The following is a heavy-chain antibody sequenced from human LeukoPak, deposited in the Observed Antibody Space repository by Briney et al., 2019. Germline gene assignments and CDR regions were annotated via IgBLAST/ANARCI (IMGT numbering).Heavy chain of an antibody. Sequence: PGGSLILSCATSVFTLTSAWMSWVRQAPGKGLEWVGLIKSKVNGKTTDYGATVKGRFIFSRDDSNNIVYLQMNSLIAEDTAVYCGIAGVAQFYPYAMDVWGQGTTVTVSS. J-gene: IGHJ6*02. V-gene: IGHV3-15*05. CDR1: VFTLTSAW. CDR2: IKSKVNGKTT. CDR3: IAGVAQFYPYAMDV. D-gene: IGHD2/OR15-2a*01.